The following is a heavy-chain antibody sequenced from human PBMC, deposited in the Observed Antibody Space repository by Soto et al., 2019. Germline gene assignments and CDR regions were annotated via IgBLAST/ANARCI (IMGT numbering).Heavy chain of an antibody. J-gene: IGHJ4*02. Sequence: GASVKVSCKASGGTFSSYAISWVRQAPGQGLEWMGGIIPIFGTANYAQKFQGRVTITADESTSTAYMELSSLRSEDTAVYYCARDLRLASSGYYIRFDYWGQGTLVTVSS. V-gene: IGHV1-69*13. CDR2: IIPIFGTA. CDR1: GGTFSSYA. CDR3: ARDLRLASSGYYIRFDY. D-gene: IGHD3-22*01.